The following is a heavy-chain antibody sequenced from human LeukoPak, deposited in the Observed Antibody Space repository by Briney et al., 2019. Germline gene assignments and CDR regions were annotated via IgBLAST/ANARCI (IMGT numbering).Heavy chain of an antibody. V-gene: IGHV4-30-2*01. CDR2: IYHSGST. Sequence: SQTLSLTCTVSGGSISSGGYYWSWIRQPPGKGLEWIGYIYHSGSTYYNPSLKSRVTISVDRSKNQFSLKLSSVTAADTAVYYCARDCSSTSPNNWFDPWGQGTLVTVSS. CDR3: ARDCSSTSPNNWFDP. J-gene: IGHJ5*02. CDR1: GGSISSGGYY. D-gene: IGHD2-2*01.